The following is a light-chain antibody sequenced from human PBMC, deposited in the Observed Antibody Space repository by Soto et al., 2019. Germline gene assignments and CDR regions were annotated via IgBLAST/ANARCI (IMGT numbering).Light chain of an antibody. CDR3: HQSQCWPRT. Sequence: DIVLTQSPATLSLSPGDRATLSCRASQYINTSLAWYQHRPGQAPRLLIYQTSSGAASIPARFSASGTGTDFTLTISDVQPEDFVVYYCHQSQCWPRTFGQGTKVDIK. J-gene: IGKJ1*01. CDR2: QTS. CDR1: QYINTS. V-gene: IGKV3-11*01.